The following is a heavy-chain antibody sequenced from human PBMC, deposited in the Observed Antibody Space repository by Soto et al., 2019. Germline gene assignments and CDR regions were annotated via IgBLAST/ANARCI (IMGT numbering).Heavy chain of an antibody. Sequence: HPGGALRLSCADSGFSFSTYSMSWVRQTPGKGLEWVSAITATGDRTYYADSVTGRFTISRDNSKKTHYLQMTSLRAEDTAIYYCATMIGYFEYWG. CDR3: ATMIGYFEY. D-gene: IGHD3-10*02. CDR2: ITATGDRT. J-gene: IGHJ4*01. CDR1: GFSFSTYS. V-gene: IGHV3-23*01.